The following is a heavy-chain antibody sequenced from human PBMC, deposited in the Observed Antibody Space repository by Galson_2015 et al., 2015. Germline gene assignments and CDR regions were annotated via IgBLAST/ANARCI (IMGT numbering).Heavy chain of an antibody. Sequence: SLRLSCAASGFTFSSYWMSWVRQAPGKGLEWVANIKQDGSEKYYVDSVKGRFTISRDNAKNSLYLQMNSLRAEDTAVYYCARDNFWSGYSFDYWGQGTLVTVSS. CDR1: GFTFSSYW. CDR3: ARDNFWSGYSFDY. J-gene: IGHJ4*02. CDR2: IKQDGSEK. D-gene: IGHD3-3*01. V-gene: IGHV3-7*04.